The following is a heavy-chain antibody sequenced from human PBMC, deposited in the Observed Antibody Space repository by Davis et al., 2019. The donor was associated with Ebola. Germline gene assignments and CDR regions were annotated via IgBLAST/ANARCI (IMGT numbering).Heavy chain of an antibody. CDR3: ARGRHSSGWPNWFDP. CDR2: MNPNSGNT. D-gene: IGHD6-19*01. J-gene: IGHJ5*02. V-gene: IGHV1-8*01. Sequence: ASVKVSCKASGYTFTSYDINWVRQATGQGLEWMGWMNPNSGNTGYAQEFQGRVSMTRNTSINTAYMELSRLRSEDTAVYYCARGRHSSGWPNWFDPWGQGTLVTVSS. CDR1: GYTFTSYD.